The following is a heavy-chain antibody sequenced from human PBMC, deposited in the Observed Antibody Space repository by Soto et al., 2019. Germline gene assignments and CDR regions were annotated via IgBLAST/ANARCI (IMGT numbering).Heavy chain of an antibody. D-gene: IGHD3-3*01. V-gene: IGHV3-21*01. CDR1: GCTFSSYS. CDR3: ARDFHYDFWSGYPNWFDP. J-gene: IGHJ5*02. Sequence: GGSLRLSCAASGCTFSSYSMNWVRQAPGKGLEWVSSISSSSYIYYADSVKGRFTISRDNAKNSLYLQMNSLRAEDTAVYYCARDFHYDFWSGYPNWFDPWGQGTLVTVSS. CDR2: ISSSSYI.